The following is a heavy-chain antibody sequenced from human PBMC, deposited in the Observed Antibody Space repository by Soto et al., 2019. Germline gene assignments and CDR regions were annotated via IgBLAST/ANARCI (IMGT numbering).Heavy chain of an antibody. CDR3: ARDIAVADPYYGMDV. CDR1: GFTFSSYW. J-gene: IGHJ6*02. V-gene: IGHV3-74*01. CDR2: INSDGSST. D-gene: IGHD6-19*01. Sequence: VGSLRLSCAASGFTFSSYWMHWVRQAPGKGLVWVSRINSDGSSTSYADSVKGRFTISRDNAKNTLYLQMNSLRAEDTAVYYCARDIAVADPYYGMDVWGQGTTVTVSS.